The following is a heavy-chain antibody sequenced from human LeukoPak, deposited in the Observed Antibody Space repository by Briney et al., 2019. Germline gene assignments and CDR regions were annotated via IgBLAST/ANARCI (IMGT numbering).Heavy chain of an antibody. D-gene: IGHD2-8*01. V-gene: IGHV1-18*01. Sequence: ASVKVSCRASGFTFTSYAISWVRQAPGQGLEWMGWISAYNGDTNYAQKFQGRVTMTRDTPTNTVYMELSSLRTEDTAVYYCASVYLYGMDVWGQGTTVTVSS. CDR3: ASVYLYGMDV. CDR2: ISAYNGDT. CDR1: GFTFTSYA. J-gene: IGHJ6*02.